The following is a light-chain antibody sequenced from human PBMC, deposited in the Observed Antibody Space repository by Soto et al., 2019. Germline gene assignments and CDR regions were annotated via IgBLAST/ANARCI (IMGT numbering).Light chain of an antibody. CDR1: SSNIGNNP. J-gene: IGLJ1*01. CDR2: SNN. CDR3: AAWDDSLNVYV. V-gene: IGLV1-36*01. Sequence: QSVLTQPPSVSEAPRQRVTISCSGSSSNIGNNPVNWYQQLPGKAPKLLIYSNNQRPSGVPDRFSGSKSGTSASLAISRPQSEDEADYYCAAWDDSLNVYVFGTGTKLTVL.